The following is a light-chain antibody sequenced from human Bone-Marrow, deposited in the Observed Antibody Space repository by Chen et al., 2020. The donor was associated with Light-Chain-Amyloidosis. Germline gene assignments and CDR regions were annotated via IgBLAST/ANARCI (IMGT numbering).Light chain of an antibody. CDR1: DLPTKY. CDR3: QSADSSGTYEVI. V-gene: IGLV3-25*03. Sequence: YELTQPPSVSVSPGQPARITCTGDDLPTKYAYWYQQKPGQAPVLVIHRDTERPSGISERFSGSSSGTTATLTISGVQAEDEADYHCQSADSSGTYEVIFGGGTKLTVL. J-gene: IGLJ2*01. CDR2: RDT.